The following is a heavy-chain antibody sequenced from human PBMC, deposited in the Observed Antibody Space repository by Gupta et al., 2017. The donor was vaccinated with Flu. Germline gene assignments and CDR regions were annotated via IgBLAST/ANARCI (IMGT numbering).Heavy chain of an antibody. V-gene: IGHV1-69*06. CDR3: ASPRGFGELLSPLDY. D-gene: IGHD3-10*01. J-gene: IGHJ4*02. Sequence: QVQLMQSGTEVKKPGSSVKVSCKASGGTFTNYAIHWVRQAPGQGLEWMGGVIPILGTGKYAQKFQGRVSITVDKPTGTAYMELSSLRSEDTAVYYCASPRGFGELLSPLDYWGQGTLVTVSS. CDR1: GGTFTNYA. CDR2: VIPILGTG.